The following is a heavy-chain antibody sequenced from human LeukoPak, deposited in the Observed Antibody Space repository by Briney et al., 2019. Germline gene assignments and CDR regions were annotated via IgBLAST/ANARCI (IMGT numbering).Heavy chain of an antibody. J-gene: IGHJ4*02. CDR3: ARDLDYSNPLRYFDY. Sequence: ASVKVSCKASGYTFTGYYMHWVRQAPGQGLEWMGWINPNSGGTNYAQKFQGRVTMTRDTSINTAYMELSRLRSDDTAVYYCARDLDYSNPLRYFDYWGQGTLVTVSS. CDR1: GYTFTGYY. D-gene: IGHD4-11*01. CDR2: INPNSGGT. V-gene: IGHV1-2*02.